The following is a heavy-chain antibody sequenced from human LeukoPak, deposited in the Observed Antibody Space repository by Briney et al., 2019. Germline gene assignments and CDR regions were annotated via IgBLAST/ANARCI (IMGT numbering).Heavy chain of an antibody. CDR3: ARHDGDYGSYYFDY. V-gene: IGHV4-59*08. CDR1: GASISSYY. CDR2: VYYLGST. Sequence: SETLSLTCSVSGASISSYYWTWIRQPPGKGLEWIGYVYYLGSTNYNPSLESRVTISVDTSKNQFSLKLSSVTAADTAVYYCARHDGDYGSYYFDYWGQGTLVTVSS. J-gene: IGHJ4*02. D-gene: IGHD4-17*01.